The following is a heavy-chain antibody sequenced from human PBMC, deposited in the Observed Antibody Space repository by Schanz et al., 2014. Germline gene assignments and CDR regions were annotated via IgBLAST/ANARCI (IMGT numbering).Heavy chain of an antibody. J-gene: IGHJ6*03. CDR3: ASGEARVTSSGVVIVPMNA. V-gene: IGHV1-46*01. D-gene: IGHD3-3*01. CDR1: GYTFTSYY. CDR2: INPSGGST. Sequence: QVQLVQSGAEVKKPGASVKVSCKASGYTFTSYYMHWVRQAPGQGLEWMGIINPSGGSTSYAQKFQARVSMTRDTTASIISMELISIRSEDTAVVVCASGEARVTSSGVVIVPMNAWGKGTPXIVSS.